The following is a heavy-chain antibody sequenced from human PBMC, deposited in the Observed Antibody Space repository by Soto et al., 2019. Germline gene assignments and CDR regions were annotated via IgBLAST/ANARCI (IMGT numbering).Heavy chain of an antibody. CDR2: INHSGST. V-gene: IGHV4-34*01. CDR1: GGSISSYY. Sequence: PSETLSLTCTVSGGSISSYYWSWIRQPPGKGLEWIGEINHSGSTNYNPSLKSRVTISVDTSKNQFSLKLSSVTAADTAVYYCARGQRTIFGSWYNWFDPWGQGTLVTVSS. J-gene: IGHJ5*02. CDR3: ARGQRTIFGSWYNWFDP. D-gene: IGHD3-3*01.